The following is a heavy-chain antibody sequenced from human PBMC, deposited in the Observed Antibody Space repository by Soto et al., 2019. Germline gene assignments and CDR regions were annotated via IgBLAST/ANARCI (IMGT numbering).Heavy chain of an antibody. CDR2: IYPGDSDT. CDR3: ARRGFWSGYPNYWFDP. J-gene: IGHJ5*02. D-gene: IGHD3-3*01. CDR1: GYSFTSYW. V-gene: IGHV5-51*01. Sequence: LGESLKISCKGSGYSFTSYWIGWVRQMPGKGLEWMGIIYPGDSDTRYSPSFQGQVTISADKSISTAYLQWSSLKASDTAMYYCARRGFWSGYPNYWFDPWGQGTLVTVSS.